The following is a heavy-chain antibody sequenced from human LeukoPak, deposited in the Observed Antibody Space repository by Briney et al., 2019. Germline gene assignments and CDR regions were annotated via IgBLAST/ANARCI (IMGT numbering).Heavy chain of an antibody. CDR3: ARDTDRRWFDP. CDR1: GGSISGYY. CDR2: TSYSGTT. Sequence: SETLSLTCTVSGGSISGYYWSWFRQAPGKGLEWIGYTSYSGTTNYNPSLKSRVTISVDTPKNQFSLKLSSVTAADTAVYYCARDTDRRWFDPWGQGTLVTVSS. J-gene: IGHJ5*02. D-gene: IGHD3-22*01. V-gene: IGHV4-59*01.